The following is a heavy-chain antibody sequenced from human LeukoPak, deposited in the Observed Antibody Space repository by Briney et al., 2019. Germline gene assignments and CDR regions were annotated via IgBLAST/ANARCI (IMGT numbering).Heavy chain of an antibody. J-gene: IGHJ4*02. CDR1: GXTFRSYW. D-gene: IGHD5-18*01. CDR2: IKQDGSEK. V-gene: IGHV3-7*05. CDR3: ARLMRGYSYGFIDC. Sequence: GGSLRLSCAASGXTFRSYWMGWVRQAPGKGLEWVANIKQDGSEKYYVDSVKGRFTISRDNAKNSLYLQMNSLRAEDTAVYYCARLMRGYSYGFIDCWGQGTLVTVSS.